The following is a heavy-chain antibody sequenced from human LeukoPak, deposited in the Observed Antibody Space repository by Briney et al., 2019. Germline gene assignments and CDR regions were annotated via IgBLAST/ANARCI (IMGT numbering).Heavy chain of an antibody. J-gene: IGHJ4*02. CDR2: IDWDDDK. Sequence: SGPALVKPTQTLTLTCTFSGFSLSTSGMCVSWIRQPPGKALEWLARIDWDDDKYCSTSLKTRLTISKDTSKNQVVLTMTNMDPVDTATYYCARILADTGQLWLRIDYWGQGTLVTVSS. CDR1: GFSLSTSGMC. CDR3: ARILADTGQLWLRIDY. V-gene: IGHV2-70*11. D-gene: IGHD5-18*01.